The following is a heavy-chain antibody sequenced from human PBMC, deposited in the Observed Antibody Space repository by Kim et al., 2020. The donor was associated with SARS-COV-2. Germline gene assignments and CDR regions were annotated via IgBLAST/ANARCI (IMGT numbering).Heavy chain of an antibody. CDR2: VSYDGSDK. CDR3: AKSGIVRSTEPPSIDY. J-gene: IGHJ4*02. V-gene: IGHV3-30*18. D-gene: IGHD1-26*01. Sequence: GGSLRLSCAASGFIFSNYGMHWVRQAPGKGLEWVALVSYDGSDKYYADSVKGRFTISRDNSKNTLYLQMNSLRTEDTAVFYCAKSGIVRSTEPPSIDYWGQGTLVTVSS. CDR1: GFIFSNYG.